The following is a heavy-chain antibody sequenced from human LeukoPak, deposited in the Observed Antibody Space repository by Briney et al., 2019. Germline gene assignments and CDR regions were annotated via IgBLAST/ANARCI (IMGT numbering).Heavy chain of an antibody. D-gene: IGHD5-12*01. CDR2: ISWNSGSI. CDR1: GFTFDDYA. CDR3: AKEGGKWLQFSYPFDY. Sequence: TGRSLRLSCAASGFTFDDYAMHWVRQAPGKGLEWVSGISWNSGSIGYADSVKGRFTISRDNAKNSLYLQMNSLRAEDTAVYYCAKEGGKWLQFSYPFDYWGQGTLVTVSS. J-gene: IGHJ4*02. V-gene: IGHV3-9*01.